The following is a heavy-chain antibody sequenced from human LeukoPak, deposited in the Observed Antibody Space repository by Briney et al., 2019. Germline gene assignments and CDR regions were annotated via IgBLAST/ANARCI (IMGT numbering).Heavy chain of an antibody. CDR2: IYSGGTK. CDR3: ARAKSYDSSGYYSPEYFFDY. Sequence: GGSLRLSRVASGFTVSSNYMSWVRQAPGKGLEWVSVIYSGGTKYYADSVKGRFTISRDNSKNTLYLQMNSLRAEDTAVYYCARAKSYDSSGYYSPEYFFDYWGQGTLVTVSS. D-gene: IGHD3-22*01. V-gene: IGHV3-66*01. J-gene: IGHJ4*02. CDR1: GFTVSSNY.